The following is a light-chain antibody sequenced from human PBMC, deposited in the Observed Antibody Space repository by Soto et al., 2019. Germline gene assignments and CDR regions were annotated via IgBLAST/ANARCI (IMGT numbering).Light chain of an antibody. CDR2: GAS. CDR3: QQYVSSGT. CDR1: QSVSNNY. J-gene: IGKJ1*01. Sequence: EIVLTQSPGTLSLSPGERATLSCRASQSVSNNYLAWYQQKPGQAPRLLIYGASNSATGIPDRFSGSGSGTDFTLTISRLEPEDFAVYYCQQYVSSGTFGQGTKVEIK. V-gene: IGKV3-20*01.